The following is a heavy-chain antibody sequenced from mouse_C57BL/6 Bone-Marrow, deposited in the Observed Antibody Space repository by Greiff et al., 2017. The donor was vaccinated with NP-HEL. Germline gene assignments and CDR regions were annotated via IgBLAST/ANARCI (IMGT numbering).Heavy chain of an antibody. CDR3: AMFYYGSSD. V-gene: IGHV1-54*01. D-gene: IGHD1-1*01. CDR2: INPGSGGT. CDR1: GYAFTNYL. J-gene: IGHJ2*01. Sequence: VQLVESGAELVKPGTSVKVSCKASGYAFTNYLIEWVKQRPGQGLEWIGVINPGSGGTNYNEKFKGKATLTADKSSSTAYMQLSSLTSEDSAVYFCAMFYYGSSDWGQGTTLTVSS.